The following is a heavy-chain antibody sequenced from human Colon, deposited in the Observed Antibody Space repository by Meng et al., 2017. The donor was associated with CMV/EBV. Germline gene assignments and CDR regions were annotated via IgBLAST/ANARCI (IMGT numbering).Heavy chain of an antibody. CDR3: ARGWPPDY. V-gene: IGHV3-21*06. CDR2: ITHTSDT. D-gene: IGHD6-13*01. J-gene: IGHJ4*02. Sequence: GESLKISCVTSGFTFSSYSLNWVRQAPGKGLEWVSSITHTSDTYYADSLKGRFTVSRDNAQNSGYLQMNSLTAEDTAVYYCARGWPPDYWGQGTPVTVSS. CDR1: GFTFSSYS.